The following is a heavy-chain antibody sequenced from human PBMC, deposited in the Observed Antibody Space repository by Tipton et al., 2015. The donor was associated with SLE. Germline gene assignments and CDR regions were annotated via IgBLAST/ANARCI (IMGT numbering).Heavy chain of an antibody. CDR3: TRGARGGPSSFDS. CDR2: IRSKTYGGTT. J-gene: IGHJ4*02. D-gene: IGHD2-15*01. V-gene: IGHV3-49*04. Sequence: LSLTCTASGFTFGDYAMTWVRQAPGQGLEWVGFIRSKTYGGTTEYAASVKGRFTISRDDSKSIAYLQMNSLKTEDTAMYYCTRGARGGPSSFDSWGQGTLVTVSS. CDR1: GFTFGDYA.